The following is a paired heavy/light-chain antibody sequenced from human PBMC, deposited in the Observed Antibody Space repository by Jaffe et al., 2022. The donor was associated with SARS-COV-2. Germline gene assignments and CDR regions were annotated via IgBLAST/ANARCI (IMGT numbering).Light chain of an antibody. CDR2: GAS. Sequence: DIQVTQSPSSLSASVGDRVTITCQASQDIRKFLNWYQHRPGKAPKLLIYGASNLETGVPSRFSGSGSETDFTFTISSLQPEDFATYYCQQYENLPLTFGGGTKVEIK. V-gene: IGKV1-33*01. CDR3: QQYENLPLT. J-gene: IGKJ4*01. CDR1: QDIRKF.
Heavy chain of an antibody. CDR3: ARDRTKWELRD. Sequence: QVLLQESGPGLVKPSETLSLTCSVSGGSVTSSSYYWSWLRQPPGKGLEWIGYIYYSGSTNYNPSLKSRVTISLDTSKNQFSLKLNSLSAADTAVYYCARDRTKWELRDWGQGTLVTVSS. CDR2: IYYSGST. J-gene: IGHJ4*02. D-gene: IGHD1-26*01. CDR1: GGSVTSSSYY. V-gene: IGHV4-61*01.